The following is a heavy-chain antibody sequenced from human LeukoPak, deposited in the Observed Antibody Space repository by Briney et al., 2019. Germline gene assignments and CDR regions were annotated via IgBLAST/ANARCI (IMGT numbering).Heavy chain of an antibody. V-gene: IGHV3-7*01. CDR1: GFTFSSYW. D-gene: IGHD5-24*01. J-gene: IGHJ3*02. Sequence: GGSLRLSCAASGFTFSSYWMSWVRQAPGKGLEWVANIKQDGSEKYYVDSVKGLFTISRDNAENSLYLQMNSLRAEDTAVYYCARDGDGYIADAFDIWGQGTMVTVSS. CDR3: ARDGDGYIADAFDI. CDR2: IKQDGSEK.